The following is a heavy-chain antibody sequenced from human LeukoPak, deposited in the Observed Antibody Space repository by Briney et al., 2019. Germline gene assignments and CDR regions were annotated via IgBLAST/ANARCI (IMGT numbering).Heavy chain of an antibody. J-gene: IGHJ5*02. CDR2: INPNSGGT. V-gene: IGHV1-2*02. Sequence: ASVTVSFKASGYTFTDYYMHWVRQAPGQGLAWMGWINPNSGGTNYAQKFQGRVTMTRDTSISTAYMELSRLRSDDTAVYYCARDRGDIVATTTNWFDPWGQGTLVTVSS. CDR1: GYTFTDYY. D-gene: IGHD5-12*01. CDR3: ARDRGDIVATTTNWFDP.